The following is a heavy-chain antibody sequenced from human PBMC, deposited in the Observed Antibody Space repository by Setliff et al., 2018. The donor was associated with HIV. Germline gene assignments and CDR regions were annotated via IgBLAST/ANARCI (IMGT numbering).Heavy chain of an antibody. J-gene: IGHJ6*04. CDR1: ATFTNVD. D-gene: IGHD3-10*01. CDR3: ARGKGVGGVIITGGLDV. CDR2: MNPNSGVS. Sequence: ASVKVSCKASATFTNVDIHWLRRATGQGLEWMGWMNPNSGVSGYGQKFQGRITMTRDTSISTAYTELSSLTSEDTAVYYCARGKGVGGVIITGGLDVWGKGTTVTVSS. V-gene: IGHV1-8*01.